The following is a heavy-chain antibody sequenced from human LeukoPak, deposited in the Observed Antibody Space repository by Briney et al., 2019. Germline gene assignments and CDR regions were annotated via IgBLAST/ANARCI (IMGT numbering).Heavy chain of an antibody. CDR1: GGSISSYY. V-gene: IGHV4-59*01. D-gene: IGHD4-17*01. Sequence: SETLSLTCTVSGGSISSYYWSWIRQPPGKGLEWIGYIYYSGSTNYNPSLKSRVTISVDTSKNQFSLKLSSVTAADTAVYYCARDVYGDCEDGAHAFDIWGQGTMVTVSS. CDR2: IYYSGST. J-gene: IGHJ3*02. CDR3: ARDVYGDCEDGAHAFDI.